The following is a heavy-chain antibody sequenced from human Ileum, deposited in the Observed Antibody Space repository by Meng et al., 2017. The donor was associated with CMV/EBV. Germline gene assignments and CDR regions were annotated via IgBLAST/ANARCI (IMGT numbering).Heavy chain of an antibody. CDR1: GYSISSGYY. V-gene: IGHV3-7*01. CDR3: ARVSSEDFWSGRYPSGCYGMDV. Sequence: ETLSLTCTVSGYSISSGYYWGWIRQPPGKGLEWVANIKEDGTDKYYVVSVRGRFTISRDNAKNSLYLQMNSLRVEDTAVYYCARVSSEDFWSGRYPSGCYGMDVWGQGTTVTVSS. D-gene: IGHD3-3*01. CDR2: IKEDGTDK. J-gene: IGHJ6*02.